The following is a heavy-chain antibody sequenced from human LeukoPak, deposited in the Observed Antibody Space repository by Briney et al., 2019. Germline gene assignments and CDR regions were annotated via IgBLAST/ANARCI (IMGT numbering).Heavy chain of an antibody. CDR3: ARQGGFEVFDY. Sequence: AETLSLTCTVSGDSMSDYFWTWIRQPPGKGLEWIGNMYYSESTYYNPSLKSRVTISVDTSKNQFSLKLSSVTAADTAVYYCARQGGFEVFDYWGQGTLVTVSS. J-gene: IGHJ4*02. V-gene: IGHV4-59*04. CDR1: GDSMSDYF. D-gene: IGHD5-12*01. CDR2: MYYSEST.